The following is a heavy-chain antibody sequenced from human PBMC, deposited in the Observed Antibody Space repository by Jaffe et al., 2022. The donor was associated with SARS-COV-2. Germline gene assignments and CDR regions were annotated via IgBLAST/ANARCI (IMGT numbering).Heavy chain of an antibody. CDR3: ARADIAAGPRDGGYYYGMDV. J-gene: IGHJ6*02. D-gene: IGHD6-13*01. V-gene: IGHV3-7*01. Sequence: EVQLVESGGGLVQPGGSLRLSCAASGFTFSSYWMSWVRQAPGKGLEWVANIKQDGSEKYYVDSVKGRFTISRDNAKNSLYLQMNSLRAEDTAVYYCARADIAAGPRDGGYYYGMDVWGQGTTVTVSS. CDR1: GFTFSSYW. CDR2: IKQDGSEK.